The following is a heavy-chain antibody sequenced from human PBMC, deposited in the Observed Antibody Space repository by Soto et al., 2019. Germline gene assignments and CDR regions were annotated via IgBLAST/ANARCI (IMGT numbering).Heavy chain of an antibody. Sequence: PSYTPYIRRTVSSGSMYSSSYYWGWIRQPPGKGLEWIGSIYYSGSTYYNPSLKSRVTISVDTSKNQFSLKLSSVTAADTAVYYCARQTGYDYYYYYGMDVWGQGTTVTVSS. J-gene: IGHJ6*02. CDR3: ARQTGYDYYYYYGMDV. V-gene: IGHV4-39*01. CDR1: SGSMYSSSYY. CDR2: IYYSGST. D-gene: IGHD5-12*01.